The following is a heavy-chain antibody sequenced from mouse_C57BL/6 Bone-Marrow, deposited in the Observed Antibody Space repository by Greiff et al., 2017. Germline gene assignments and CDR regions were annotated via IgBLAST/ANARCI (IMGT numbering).Heavy chain of an antibody. CDR2: IYPGDGDT. V-gene: IGHV1-82*01. CDR3: ARRKGLAMDY. CDR1: GYAFSSSW. Sequence: QVQLQQSGPELVKPGASVKISCKASGYAFSSSWMNWVKQRPGKGLEWIGRIYPGDGDTNYNGKFKGKATLTADKSSSTAYMQLSSLTSEDSAVYFCARRKGLAMDYWCQGTSVTVSS. J-gene: IGHJ4*01. D-gene: IGHD3-3*01.